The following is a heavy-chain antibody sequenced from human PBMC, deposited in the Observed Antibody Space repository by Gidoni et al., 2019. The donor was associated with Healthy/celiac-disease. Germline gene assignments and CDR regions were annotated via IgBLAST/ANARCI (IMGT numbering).Heavy chain of an antibody. J-gene: IGHJ4*02. D-gene: IGHD2-21*02. Sequence: EVQLVESGGGLVQPGGSLKLSWAASGFTFSGSAMHWVRQASGKGLEWVGRIRSKANSYATAYAASVKGRFTISRDDSKNTAYLQMNSLKTEDTAVYYCTRHGDFHDYWGQGTLVTVSS. CDR3: TRHGDFHDY. CDR1: GFTFSGSA. CDR2: IRSKANSYAT. V-gene: IGHV3-73*01.